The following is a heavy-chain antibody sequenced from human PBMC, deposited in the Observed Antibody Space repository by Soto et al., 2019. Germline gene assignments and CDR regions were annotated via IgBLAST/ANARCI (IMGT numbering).Heavy chain of an antibody. Sequence: ASVKVSCKASGGSFGNSAINWVRQTPGQGLEWLGGFIPVYRTLNYAQKFQGRVTVTADESTGTAYMTLSSLASDDTAVYYCATGVIWIGYFTVDSWGQGTRVTVSS. CDR2: FIPVYRTL. CDR1: GGSFGNSA. J-gene: IGHJ4*02. CDR3: ATGVIWIGYFTVDS. V-gene: IGHV1-69*13. D-gene: IGHD3-3*01.